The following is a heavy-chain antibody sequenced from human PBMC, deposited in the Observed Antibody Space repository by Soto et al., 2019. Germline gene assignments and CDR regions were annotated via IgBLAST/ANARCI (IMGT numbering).Heavy chain of an antibody. J-gene: IGHJ4*02. CDR1: GFMFSNYA. V-gene: IGHV3-23*01. D-gene: IGHD2-2*01. Sequence: GGSLRLSCAASGFMFSNYAMSWVRQVPGKGLEWVSRISDGGISTYYADFVKGRFTISRYNSKNTLYLQMNSLRAEDTAIYYCAKDSSLGFDWWGQGTLVTVSS. CDR3: AKDSSLGFDW. CDR2: ISDGGIST.